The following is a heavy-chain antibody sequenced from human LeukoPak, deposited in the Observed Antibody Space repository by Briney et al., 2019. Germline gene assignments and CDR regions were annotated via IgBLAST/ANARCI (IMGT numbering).Heavy chain of an antibody. CDR3: ASGDYGDLTF. D-gene: IGHD4/OR15-4a*01. J-gene: IGHJ4*02. CDR1: GFTFSSYA. Sequence: GGSLRLSCAASGFTFSSYALHWVRQAPGKGLEWLAVISYDGRNKYYADCVKGRFTISRDNSKNTLFMQMDSLRAVDTAVYYCASGDYGDLTFWGQGTLVTVSS. V-gene: IGHV3-30*04. CDR2: ISYDGRNK.